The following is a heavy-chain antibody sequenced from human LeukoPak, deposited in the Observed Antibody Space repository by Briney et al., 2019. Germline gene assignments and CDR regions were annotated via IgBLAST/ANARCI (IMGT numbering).Heavy chain of an antibody. CDR1: RFSVINAW. J-gene: IGHJ4*02. CDR3: LIFPGR. CDR2: IKSRADGGTT. V-gene: IGHV3-15*05. Sequence: GGSLRLSCAASRFSVINAWMSWVRQAPGQGLEWVGRIKSRADGGTTGYAAPVEGRFSISRDDSENTLYLQMNSLQIDDTALYYCLIFPGRWGQGTLVTVSS. D-gene: IGHD3-3*01.